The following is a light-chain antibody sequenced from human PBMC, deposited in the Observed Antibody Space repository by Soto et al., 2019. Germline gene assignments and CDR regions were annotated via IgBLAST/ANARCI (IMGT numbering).Light chain of an antibody. V-gene: IGKV1-8*01. J-gene: IGKJ4*01. CDR1: QGISSY. CDR3: QQYYSYLQPT. CDR2: AAS. Sequence: TITFCSSQGISSYLAWYQQKPGKAPKLLIYAASTLQSGVPSRFSGSGSGTDFTLTISCLQSEDFATYYCQQYYSYLQPTFGGGTKVDI.